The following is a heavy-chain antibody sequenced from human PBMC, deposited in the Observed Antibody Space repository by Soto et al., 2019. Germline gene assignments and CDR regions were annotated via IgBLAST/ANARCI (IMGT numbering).Heavy chain of an antibody. CDR3: ARSRGTYDPFDC. CDR1: GFTFSDYW. Sequence: PGGSLRLSCAVSGFTFSDYWMSWVRQAPGKGLEWVSNINRSGDYKYYADSVSGRFTISRDSARNSVYLQMNSLRAEDTALYFCARSRGTYDPFDCWGQGTMVTVS. D-gene: IGHD1-26*01. V-gene: IGHV3-21*06. J-gene: IGHJ4*02. CDR2: INRSGDYK.